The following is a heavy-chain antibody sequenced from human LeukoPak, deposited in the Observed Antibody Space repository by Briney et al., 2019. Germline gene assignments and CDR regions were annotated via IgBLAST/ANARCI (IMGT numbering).Heavy chain of an antibody. CDR1: GFTFSSYG. Sequence: PGGSLRLSCAASGFTFSSYGMHWVRQPPGKGLEWIGSIYYSGSTYYNPSLKSRVTISVDTSKNQFSLKLSSVTAADTAVYYCARDHALLFYNQDAFDIWGQGTMVTVSS. CDR3: ARDHALLFYNQDAFDI. D-gene: IGHD1-1*01. V-gene: IGHV4-39*07. CDR2: IYYSGST. J-gene: IGHJ3*02.